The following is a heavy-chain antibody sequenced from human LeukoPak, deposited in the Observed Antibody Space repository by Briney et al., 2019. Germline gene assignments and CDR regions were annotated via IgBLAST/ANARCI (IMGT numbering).Heavy chain of an antibody. V-gene: IGHV1-69*04. Sequence: SGKVSCKASGGTFSSYAISWVRQAPGQGLEWMGRIIPILGIANYAQKFQGRVTITADKSTSTAYMELRSLRSEDTAVYYCARGLAYDSSGYGPWGQGTLVTVSS. CDR2: IIPILGIA. CDR3: ARGLAYDSSGYGP. J-gene: IGHJ5*02. CDR1: GGTFSSYA. D-gene: IGHD3-22*01.